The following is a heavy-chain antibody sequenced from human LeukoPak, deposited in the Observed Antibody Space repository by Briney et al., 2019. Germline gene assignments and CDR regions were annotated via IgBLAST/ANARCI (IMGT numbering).Heavy chain of an antibody. V-gene: IGHV1-69*13. CDR1: GGTFSSYA. CDR2: IIPIFGTA. J-gene: IGHJ5*02. CDR3: ARVGIAAAAPYDLWFDP. D-gene: IGHD6-13*01. Sequence: GASVKVSCKASGGTFSSYAISWVRQAPGQGLEWMGGIIPIFGTANYAQKFQGRVTITADESTSTAYMELSSLRSEDTAVYYCARVGIAAAAPYDLWFDPWGQGTLVTVSS.